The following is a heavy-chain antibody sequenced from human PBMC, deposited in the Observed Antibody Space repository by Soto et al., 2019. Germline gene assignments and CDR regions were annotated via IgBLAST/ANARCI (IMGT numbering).Heavy chain of an antibody. Sequence: PSETLSLTCTVSGGSISSYYWSWIRQPPGKGLEWIGYIYYSGSTNYNPSLKSRVTISVDTSKNQFSLKLSSVTAADTAVYYCARERAYCTNGVCYRIFDYWGQGTLVTVS. CDR3: ARERAYCTNGVCYRIFDY. CDR1: GGSISSYY. V-gene: IGHV4-59*01. CDR2: IYYSGST. J-gene: IGHJ4*02. D-gene: IGHD2-8*01.